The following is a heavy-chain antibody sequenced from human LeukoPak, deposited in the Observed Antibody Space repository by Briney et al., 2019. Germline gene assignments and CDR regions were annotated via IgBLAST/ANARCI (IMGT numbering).Heavy chain of an antibody. CDR3: ARGYCSSTSCYFRQSLLFDP. CDR2: IYHSGST. V-gene: IGHV4-30-2*01. CDR1: GGSISSGGYS. D-gene: IGHD2-2*01. Sequence: SETLSLTCAVSGGSISSGGYSWSWIRQPPGKGLEWIGYIYHSGSTYYNPSLKSRVTISVDRSKNQFSLKLSSVTAADTAVYYCARGYCSSTSCYFRQSLLFDPWGQGTLVTVSS. J-gene: IGHJ5*02.